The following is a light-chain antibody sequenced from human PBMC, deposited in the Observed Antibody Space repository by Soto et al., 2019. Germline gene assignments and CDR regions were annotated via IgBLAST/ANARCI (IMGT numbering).Light chain of an antibody. CDR2: GAS. CDR1: QSVSSSY. J-gene: IGKJ2*01. CDR3: QQYSSSPAL. V-gene: IGKV3-20*01. Sequence: EIVLTQSPGTLSLSPGERATLSCRASQSVSSSYLAWYQQRPGQAPRLLIYGASSRATGIPDRFSGSGGGTDFTLTISSLEHEYFAVYYCQQYSSSPALFGQGTKLEIK.